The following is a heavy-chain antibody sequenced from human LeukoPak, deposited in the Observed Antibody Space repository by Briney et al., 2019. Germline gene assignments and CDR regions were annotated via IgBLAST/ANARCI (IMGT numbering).Heavy chain of an antibody. CDR1: GYTFTGYY. J-gene: IGHJ4*02. CDR2: INPNSGGT. V-gene: IGHV1-2*02. CDR3: ARDLGGYSYGSDY. Sequence: GASVKVSCKASGYTFTGYYMHWVRQAPGQGLEWMGWINPNSGGTNYAQKFQGGVTMTRDTSISTAYMELSRLRSDDTAVYYCARDLGGYSYGSDYWGQGTLVTVSS. D-gene: IGHD5-18*01.